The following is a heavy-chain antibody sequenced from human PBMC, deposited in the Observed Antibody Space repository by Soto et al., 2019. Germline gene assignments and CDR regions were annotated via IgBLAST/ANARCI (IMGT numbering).Heavy chain of an antibody. Sequence: ASVKVSCKASGSTFTGYYMHWVRQAPGQGLEWMGWINLNSGGKNYAQKFQGWGTMTRDTSISTAYMELSRLRSDDTAVYYWARERITMVRGEGSYYYGMDVWGQGTTVTVSS. J-gene: IGHJ6*02. D-gene: IGHD3-10*01. CDR1: GSTFTGYY. V-gene: IGHV1-2*04. CDR2: INLNSGGK. CDR3: ARERITMVRGEGSYYYGMDV.